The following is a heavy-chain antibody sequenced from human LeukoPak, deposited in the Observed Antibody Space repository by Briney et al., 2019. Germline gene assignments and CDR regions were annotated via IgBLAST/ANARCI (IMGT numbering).Heavy chain of an antibody. CDR3: ARGHGFWSGYRPNWFDP. V-gene: IGHV4-34*01. Sequence: SETLSLTCAVYGGSFSGYYWSWIRQPPGKGLEWIGEINHSGSTNYNPSLTSRVTISVDTSKNQFSLKLSSVTAADTAVYYCARGHGFWSGYRPNWFDPWGQGTLVTVSS. CDR1: GGSFSGYY. CDR2: INHSGST. J-gene: IGHJ5*02. D-gene: IGHD3-3*01.